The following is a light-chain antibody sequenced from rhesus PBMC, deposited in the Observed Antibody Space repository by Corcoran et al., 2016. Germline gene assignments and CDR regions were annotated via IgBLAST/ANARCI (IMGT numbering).Light chain of an antibody. CDR2: GVS. V-gene: IGLV2S7*01. Sequence: QSAPTQPPSVSGSPGQSVTISCTGSSSDIGGYNFVSWYQQHPGKAPKLMIYGVSNRPSGVSDRFSGSKSGNTASLTISGLQAEDEDDYYCCSYTTSSAYIFGTGTRLTVL. CDR3: CSYTTSSAYI. CDR1: SSDIGGYNF. J-gene: IGLJ1*01.